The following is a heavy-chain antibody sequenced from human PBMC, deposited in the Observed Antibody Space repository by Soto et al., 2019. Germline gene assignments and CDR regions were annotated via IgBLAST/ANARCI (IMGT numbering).Heavy chain of an antibody. V-gene: IGHV4-59*01. CDR3: ARHGVDTAMVNYYYYYMDG. D-gene: IGHD5-18*01. CDR1: GGSISSYY. Sequence: SETLSLTCTVSGGSISSYYWGWIRQPPGKGLEWIGYIYYSGSTNYNPTLKSRVTISVDTSKNQFSLKLSSVTAADTAVYYCARHGVDTAMVNYYYYYMDGWGKGITVTASS. CDR2: IYYSGST. J-gene: IGHJ6*03.